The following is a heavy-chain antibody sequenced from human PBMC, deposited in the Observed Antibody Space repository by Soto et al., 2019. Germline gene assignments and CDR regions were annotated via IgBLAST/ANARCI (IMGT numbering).Heavy chain of an antibody. CDR1: GFTFSDYY. D-gene: IGHD2-2*02. Sequence: GGSLRLSCAASGFTFSDYYMSWIRQAPGKGLEWVSYISSSGSTIYYADSVKGRFTISRDNAKNSLYLQMNSLRAEDTAVYYCARVGCSSTSCYNPYYYYSMDVWGQGTTVTVSS. J-gene: IGHJ6*02. V-gene: IGHV3-11*01. CDR3: ARVGCSSTSCYNPYYYYSMDV. CDR2: ISSSGSTI.